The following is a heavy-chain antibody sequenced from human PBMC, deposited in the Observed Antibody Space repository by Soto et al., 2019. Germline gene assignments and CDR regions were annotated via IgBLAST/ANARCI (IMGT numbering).Heavy chain of an antibody. CDR3: ATAFGHITIFGVVPLYYYGMDV. D-gene: IGHD3-3*01. J-gene: IGHJ6*02. CDR1: GYTLTELS. Sequence: ASVKVSCKVSGYTLTELSMHWVRQAPGKGLEWMGGFDPEDGETIYAQKFQGRVTMTEGTSTDTAYMELSSLRSEDTAVYYCATAFGHITIFGVVPLYYYGMDVWGQGTTVTVSS. V-gene: IGHV1-24*01. CDR2: FDPEDGET.